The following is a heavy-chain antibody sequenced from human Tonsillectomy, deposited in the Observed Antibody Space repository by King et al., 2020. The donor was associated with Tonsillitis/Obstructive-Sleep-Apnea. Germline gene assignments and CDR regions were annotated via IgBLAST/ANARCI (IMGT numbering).Heavy chain of an antibody. J-gene: IGHJ3*02. Sequence: VQLVDSGGGVVQPGRSLRLSCAASGFTFSRYAIHWVRQGPGKGLEWVAVRSYDGSNKYYADSVEGRFTISRDNSKNTLYLQMNSLGAEDTAMYYCAREGIYDTSGYADAFDIWGQGTMVTVSS. D-gene: IGHD3-22*01. CDR2: RSYDGSNK. V-gene: IGHV3-30*04. CDR1: GFTFSRYA. CDR3: AREGIYDTSGYADAFDI.